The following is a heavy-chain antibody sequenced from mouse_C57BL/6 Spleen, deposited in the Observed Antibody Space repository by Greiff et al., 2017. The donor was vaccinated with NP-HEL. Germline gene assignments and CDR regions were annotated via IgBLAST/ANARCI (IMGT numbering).Heavy chain of an antibody. V-gene: IGHV1-64*01. D-gene: IGHD2-2*01. CDR3: ARPGYGYDSFAY. CDR2: IHPNSGST. CDR1: GYTFTSYW. Sequence: QVQLQQPGAELVKPGASVKLSCKASGYTFTSYWMHWVKQRPGQGLEWIGMIHPNSGSTNYNEKFKSKATLTVDKSSSTAYMQLSSLTSEDSAVYYCARPGYGYDSFAYWGQGTLVTVSA. J-gene: IGHJ3*01.